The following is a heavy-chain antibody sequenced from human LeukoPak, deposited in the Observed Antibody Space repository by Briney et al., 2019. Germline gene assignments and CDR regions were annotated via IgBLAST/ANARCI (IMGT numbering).Heavy chain of an antibody. CDR3: AKDVVEPLVGATGRTPYYFDY. V-gene: IGHV3-23*01. J-gene: IGHJ4*02. CDR1: GFTFSSYA. D-gene: IGHD1-26*01. Sequence: PGGSLRLSCAASGFTFSSYAMSWVRQAPGKGLEWVSAISGSGGSTYYADSVKGRFTISRDNSKNTLYLQMNSLRAEDTAVYYCAKDVVEPLVGATGRTPYYFDYWGQGTLVTVSS. CDR2: ISGSGGST.